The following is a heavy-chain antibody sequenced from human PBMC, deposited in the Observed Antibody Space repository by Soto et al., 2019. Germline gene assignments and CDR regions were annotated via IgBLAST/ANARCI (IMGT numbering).Heavy chain of an antibody. CDR2: ISSSSSYI. D-gene: IGHD3-22*01. CDR3: ARDLRDYYDSSGKRADY. J-gene: IGHJ4*02. CDR1: GFTFSSYS. Sequence: EVQLVESGGGLVKPGGSLRLSCAASGFTFSSYSMNWVRQAPGKGLEWVSSISSSSSYIYYADSVKGRFTISRDNAKNSLYLQMNSVRAEDTAVYYCARDLRDYYDSSGKRADYLGQGPLVTVSS. V-gene: IGHV3-21*01.